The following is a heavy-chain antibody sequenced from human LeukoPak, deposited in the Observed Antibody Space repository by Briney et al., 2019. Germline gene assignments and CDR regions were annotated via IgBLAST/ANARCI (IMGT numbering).Heavy chain of an antibody. V-gene: IGHV3-15*01. CDR2: IKRKTDGGIT. CDR1: GFTFSDAC. J-gene: IGHJ4*02. CDR3: TTDRVSSGYYYNPHF. D-gene: IGHD3-22*01. Sequence: GGSLRLSCAASGFTFSDACINWVRQAPGKGLEWVGRIKRKTDGGITDYGAPVKGRFTISRDDSKNTLYLQMNSLKAEDSAVYYCTTDRVSSGYYYNPHFWGQGTLVTVSS.